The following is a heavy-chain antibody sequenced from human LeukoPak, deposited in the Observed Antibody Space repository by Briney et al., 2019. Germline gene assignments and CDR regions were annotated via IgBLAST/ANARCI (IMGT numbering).Heavy chain of an antibody. CDR1: GGSFSGYY. J-gene: IGHJ5*02. CDR2: INHSGST. D-gene: IGHD3-22*01. Sequence: PSETLSLTCAVYGGSFSGYYWSWIRQPPGKGLEWIGEINHSGSTNYNPSLKSRVTISVDTSKNQFSLKLSSVTAADTAVYYCARDNYDSSGYFPPGWFDPWGQGTLVTVSS. CDR3: ARDNYDSSGYFPPGWFDP. V-gene: IGHV4-34*01.